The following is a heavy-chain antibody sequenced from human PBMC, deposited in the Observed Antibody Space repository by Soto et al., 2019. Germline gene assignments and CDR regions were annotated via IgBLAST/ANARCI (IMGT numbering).Heavy chain of an antibody. V-gene: IGHV4-34*01. Sequence: PSETLSLTCAVYGGSFSGYYWSWIRQPPGKGLEWIGEINHSGSTNYNPPLKSRVTISVDTSKNQFSLKLSSVTAADTAVYYCASHPAAMEVYYGMDVWGQGTTVTVSS. CDR2: INHSGST. J-gene: IGHJ6*02. CDR3: ASHPAAMEVYYGMDV. D-gene: IGHD2-2*01. CDR1: GGSFSGYY.